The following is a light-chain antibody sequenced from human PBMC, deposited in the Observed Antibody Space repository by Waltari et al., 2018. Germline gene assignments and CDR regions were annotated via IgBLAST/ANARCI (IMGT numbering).Light chain of an antibody. CDR3: LQHNSYPYT. CDR1: QSISTY. Sequence: DTQMTQSPSSLSASVGDRVTITCRTSQSISTYLNWYQQKPGKAPKLLIYSASTLKSGAPSRFSGSGSGTDFTLTISSLQPEDFATYYCLQHNSYPYTFGQGTKLEIK. CDR2: SAS. V-gene: IGKV1-39*01. J-gene: IGKJ2*01.